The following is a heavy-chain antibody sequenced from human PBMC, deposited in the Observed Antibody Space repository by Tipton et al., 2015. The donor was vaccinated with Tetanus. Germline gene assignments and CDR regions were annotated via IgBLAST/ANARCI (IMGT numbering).Heavy chain of an antibody. CDR1: GFTFDDYA. CDR2: ISWNSGSI. D-gene: IGHD3-10*01. J-gene: IGHJ4*02. Sequence: SLRLSCAASGFTFDDYAMHWVRQAPGKGLEWVSGISWNSGSIGHADSVKGRFTISRDNAKNSLYLQMNSLRAEDTALYYCAKEFASWGQGTLVTVSS. V-gene: IGHV3-9*01. CDR3: AKEFAS.